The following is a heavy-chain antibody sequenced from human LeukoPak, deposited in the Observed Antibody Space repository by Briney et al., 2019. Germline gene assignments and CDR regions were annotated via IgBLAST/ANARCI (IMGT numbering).Heavy chain of an antibody. CDR3: ARGPGDYVWGSYRRPLDY. D-gene: IGHD3-16*02. V-gene: IGHV4-59*01. J-gene: IGHJ4*02. CDR2: IYYSGST. CDR1: GGSISSYY. Sequence: SETLSLTCTVSGGSISSYYWSWIRQPPGNGLEWIGYIYYSGSTNYNPSLKSRVTISVDTSKNQFPLNLSSVTAADTAVYYCARGPGDYVWGSYRRPLDYWGQGTLVTVSS.